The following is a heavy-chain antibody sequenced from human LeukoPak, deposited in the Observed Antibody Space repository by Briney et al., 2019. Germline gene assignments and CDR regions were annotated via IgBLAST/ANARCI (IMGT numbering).Heavy chain of an antibody. Sequence: ASVKVSCKASGYTFTSYDINWVRQATGQGLEWMGWMNPNSGNTGYAQKFQGRVTMTRNTSISTAYTELSSLRSEDTAVYYCARPYYDILTGQDYFDYWGQGTLVTVSS. D-gene: IGHD3-9*01. CDR3: ARPYYDILTGQDYFDY. J-gene: IGHJ4*02. CDR1: GYTFTSYD. CDR2: MNPNSGNT. V-gene: IGHV1-8*01.